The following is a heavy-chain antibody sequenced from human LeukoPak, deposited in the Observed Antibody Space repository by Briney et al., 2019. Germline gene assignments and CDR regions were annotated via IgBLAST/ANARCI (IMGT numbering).Heavy chain of an antibody. V-gene: IGHV3-7*01. CDR3: AREQEVDIVATIWGYFDY. Sequence: GGSLRLSCAASGFTFSSDWMSWVRQAPGKGLEWVANIKQDGSEKYYVDSVTGRFTISRDNAKKSLYLQMNSLRAEDTAVYYCAREQEVDIVATIWGYFDYWGQGTLVTVSS. CDR1: GFTFSSDW. J-gene: IGHJ4*02. CDR2: IKQDGSEK. D-gene: IGHD5-12*01.